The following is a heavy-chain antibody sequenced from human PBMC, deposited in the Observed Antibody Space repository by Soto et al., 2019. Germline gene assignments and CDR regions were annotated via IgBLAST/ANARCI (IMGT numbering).Heavy chain of an antibody. CDR1: GFSLSTSGVG. J-gene: IGHJ4*02. Sequence: QITLKESGPALVKPTQTLTLTCTFSGFSLSTSGVGVGWIRQPPGEALEWPALIYWDDYKHFSPSLESRLTTNKDTSKNQVVLTMTNMDPVDTATYFCVHKGGGDRILDYWGQGTLVTVSS. V-gene: IGHV2-5*02. CDR2: IYWDDYK. CDR3: VHKGGGDRILDY. D-gene: IGHD3-16*01.